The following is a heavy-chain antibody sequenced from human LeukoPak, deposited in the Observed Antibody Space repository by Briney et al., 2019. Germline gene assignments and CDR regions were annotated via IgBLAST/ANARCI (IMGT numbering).Heavy chain of an antibody. V-gene: IGHV4-31*11. Sequence: PSETLSLTCAVSGGSISSGGYYWSWIRQHPGKGLEWIGYIYYSGSAYYNPSLKSRVTISVDTSENQFSLKLSSVTAADTAVYYCARVNYGSATKEDYWGQGTLVTVSS. CDR3: ARVNYGSATKEDY. D-gene: IGHD3-10*01. J-gene: IGHJ4*02. CDR1: GGSISSGGYY. CDR2: IYYSGSA.